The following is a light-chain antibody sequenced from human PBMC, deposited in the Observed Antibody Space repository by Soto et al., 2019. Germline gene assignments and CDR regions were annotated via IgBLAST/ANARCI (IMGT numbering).Light chain of an antibody. V-gene: IGKV1-27*01. CDR2: DAS. CDR1: QGISNY. J-gene: IGKJ4*01. CDR3: QKYNSAPPLT. Sequence: DIQMTQSPSSLSASVGDRVTITCRASQGISNYLAWYQQKAGKVPKLLIYDASTLQSGVPSRFSGSGSGTDFTLTISSLQPEDVATYYCQKYNSAPPLTFGGGTKVEIE.